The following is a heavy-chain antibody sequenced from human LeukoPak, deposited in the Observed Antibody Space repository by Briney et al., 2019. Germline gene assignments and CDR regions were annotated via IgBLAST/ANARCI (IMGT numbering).Heavy chain of an antibody. Sequence: GGSLRLSCAASGFTFDDYAMHWVRQAPGKGLEWVSGISWNSGSIGYADSVKGRFTISRDNAKNSLYLQMNSLRPEDTALYYCAKGDSSVYRSGGQGTLVTVSS. CDR1: GFTFDDYA. J-gene: IGHJ4*02. CDR3: AKGDSSVYRS. D-gene: IGHD3-22*01. V-gene: IGHV3-9*01. CDR2: ISWNSGSI.